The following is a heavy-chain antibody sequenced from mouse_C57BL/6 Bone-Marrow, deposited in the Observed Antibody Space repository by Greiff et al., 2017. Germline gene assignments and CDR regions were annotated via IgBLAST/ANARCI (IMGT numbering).Heavy chain of an antibody. V-gene: IGHV14-2*01. CDR1: GFTIKDYY. CDR2: IDPEDGET. D-gene: IGHD1-1*01. J-gene: IGHJ3*01. CDR3: ARDYGSSPWFAY. Sequence: EVQRVESGAELVKPGASVKLSCTASGFTIKDYYMHWVKQRTEQGLEWIGRIDPEDGETKYAPKFQGKATITADTSSNTAYLQLSSLTSEDTAVYYCARDYGSSPWFAYWGQGTLVTVSA.